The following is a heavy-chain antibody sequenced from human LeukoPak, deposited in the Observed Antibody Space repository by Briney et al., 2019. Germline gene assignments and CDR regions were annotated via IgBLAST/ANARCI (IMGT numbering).Heavy chain of an antibody. CDR2: IIPIFGTA. J-gene: IGHJ4*02. V-gene: IGHV1-69*06. D-gene: IGHD2-15*01. Sequence: GSSVKVSCKASGGTFSSYAISWVRQAPGQGLEWMGGIIPIFGTANYAQKFQGRVTITADKSTSIAYMELSSLRSEDTAVYYCARDGDCSGGSCPLDYWGQGTLVTVSS. CDR1: GGTFSSYA. CDR3: ARDGDCSGGSCPLDY.